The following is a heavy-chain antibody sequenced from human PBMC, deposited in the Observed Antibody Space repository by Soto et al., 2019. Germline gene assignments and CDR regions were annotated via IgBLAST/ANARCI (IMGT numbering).Heavy chain of an antibody. Sequence: EGSLRLSCSASGFTFSTYTMHWVRQAPGKGLEWVAVMSYAGSHKYYADSVKGRFTISRDNSKNTLYLQMNTLRAEDTAVYYCARDPGSVYYFDSWGQGTLVTVSS. CDR1: GFTFSTYT. CDR3: ARDPGSVYYFDS. V-gene: IGHV3-30-3*01. D-gene: IGHD2-15*01. J-gene: IGHJ4*02. CDR2: MSYAGSHK.